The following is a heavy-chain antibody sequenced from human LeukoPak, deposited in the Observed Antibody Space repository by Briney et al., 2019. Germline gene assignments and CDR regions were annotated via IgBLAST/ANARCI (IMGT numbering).Heavy chain of an antibody. Sequence: SGGSLRLSFAASGFNFSDYPMNWVRQAPGMGLEWISYISSAATTIYFADSVKGRFTISRDNARNSLYLQMNSLRVDDTAVYYCARWSVAGYHYYYMDVWGKGTMVTVSS. CDR2: ISSAATTI. CDR3: ARWSVAGYHYYYMDV. D-gene: IGHD6-19*01. J-gene: IGHJ6*03. CDR1: GFNFSDYP. V-gene: IGHV3-48*01.